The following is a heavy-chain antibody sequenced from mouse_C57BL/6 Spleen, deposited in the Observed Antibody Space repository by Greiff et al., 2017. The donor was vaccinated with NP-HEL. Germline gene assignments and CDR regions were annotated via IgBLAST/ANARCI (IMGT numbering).Heavy chain of an antibody. D-gene: IGHD2-5*01. V-gene: IGHV1-69*01. CDR1: GYTFTSYW. CDR3: ARGVSNSWYFDV. CDR2: IDPSDSYT. J-gene: IGHJ1*03. Sequence: VQLQQPGAELVMPGASVKLSCKASGYTFTSYWMHWVKQRPGQGLEWIGEIDPSDSYTNYNQKFKGKSTLTVDKSSSTAYMQLSSLTSEDSAVYYCARGVSNSWYFDVWGTGTTVTVSS.